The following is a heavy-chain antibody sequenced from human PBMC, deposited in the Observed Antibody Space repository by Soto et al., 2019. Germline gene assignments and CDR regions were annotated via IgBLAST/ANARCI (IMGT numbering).Heavy chain of an antibody. CDR2: ISSGSSTI. CDR3: AVDYYYMDV. CDR1: GISFSTYA. V-gene: IGHV3-48*01. Sequence: GGSLRLSCAASGISFSTYAMNWVRQAPGKGLEWVSYISSGSSTIYYAESVKGRFTISRDNAKKSLLLQMNSLRAEDTAVYYCAVDYYYMDVWGKGTTDTVSS. J-gene: IGHJ6*03.